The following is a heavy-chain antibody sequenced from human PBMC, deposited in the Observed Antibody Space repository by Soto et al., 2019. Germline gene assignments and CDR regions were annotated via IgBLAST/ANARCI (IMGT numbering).Heavy chain of an antibody. V-gene: IGHV3-11*01. J-gene: IGHJ1*01. D-gene: IGHD2-8*01. CDR3: ARGGETKTGIQH. Sequence: QVQLVESGGGLVKPGGSLRLSCAASGFTFSDFHMSWIRQAPGKGLEWVSYITSSSNIYYADSVKGRFTISRDNAKNSQYLQMNSLRAEDTAVYYCARGGETKTGIQHWGQGTLVTVSS. CDR2: ITSSSNI. CDR1: GFTFSDFH.